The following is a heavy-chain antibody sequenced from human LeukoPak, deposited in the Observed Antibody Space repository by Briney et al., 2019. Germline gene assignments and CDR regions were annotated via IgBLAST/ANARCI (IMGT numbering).Heavy chain of an antibody. V-gene: IGHV1-3*01. CDR3: ARDSGYSSGWPNDAFDI. Sequence: ASVKVSCKASGYTFTSYAMHWVRQAPGQRLEWMGWINAGNGNTKYSQKFQGRVTITRDTSASTAYMELSSLRSEDTAVYYCARDSGYSSGWPNDAFDIWGQGTMVTVSS. CDR1: GYTFTSYA. J-gene: IGHJ3*02. CDR2: INAGNGNT. D-gene: IGHD6-19*01.